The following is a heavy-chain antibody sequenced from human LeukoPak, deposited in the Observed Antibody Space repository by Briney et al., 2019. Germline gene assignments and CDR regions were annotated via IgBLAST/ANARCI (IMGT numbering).Heavy chain of an antibody. CDR2: IYGDGAST. D-gene: IGHD2/OR15-2a*01. CDR1: GFTFDDYA. V-gene: IGHV3-43*02. Sequence: GGSLRLSCAASGFTFDDYAMHWVRQVPGKGLEWVSLIYGDGASTYYADSVKGRFTVARDNSKNSLYLQMNSLTTDDTALYRCVKYFYPTPARADAFDIWGQVTMVTVSS. J-gene: IGHJ3*02. CDR3: VKYFYPTPARADAFDI.